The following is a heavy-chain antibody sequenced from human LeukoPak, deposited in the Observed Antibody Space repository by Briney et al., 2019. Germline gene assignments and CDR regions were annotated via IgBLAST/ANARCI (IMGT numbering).Heavy chain of an antibody. CDR2: IYSGGST. J-gene: IGHJ4*02. CDR1: GFTVSSNC. CDR3: ARSRDSSGWYGDYDY. Sequence: PGGSLRLSCAASGFTVSSNCMSWVRQTPGKGLEWVSVIYSGGSTYYADSVKGRFTISRDNSKNTLFLQMNSLRAEDTAVYYCARSRDSSGWYGDYDYWGQGTLVTVS. D-gene: IGHD6-19*01. V-gene: IGHV3-53*01.